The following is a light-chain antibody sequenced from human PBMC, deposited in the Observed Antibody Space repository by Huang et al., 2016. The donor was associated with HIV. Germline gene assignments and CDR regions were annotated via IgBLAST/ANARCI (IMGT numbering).Light chain of an antibody. CDR1: QDISLW. CDR3: LQADISPRS. CDR2: SAS. V-gene: IGKV1-12*01. J-gene: IGKJ5*01. Sequence: DIQMTQSPSSVSASEGDPVTITCRASQDISLWLAWYQQKPREAPTLLIHSASILVSGVPSRCSGIGSGTNFSLTINGLRPDDFATYYCLQADISPRSFGQGTRLDIQ.